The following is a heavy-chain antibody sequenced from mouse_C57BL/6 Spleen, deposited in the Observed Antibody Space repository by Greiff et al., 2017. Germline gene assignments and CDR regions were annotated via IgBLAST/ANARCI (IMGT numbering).Heavy chain of an antibody. CDR1: GYAFSSYW. CDR2: IYPGDGDT. CDR3: ARSAYYSNYVSFDY. D-gene: IGHD2-5*01. J-gene: IGHJ2*01. Sequence: VQLVESGAELVKPGASVKISCKASGYAFSSYWMNWVKQRPGKGLEWIGQIYPGDGDTNYNGKFKGKATLTADKSSSTAYMQLSSLTSEDSAVYFCARSAYYSNYVSFDYWGQGTTLTVSS. V-gene: IGHV1-80*01.